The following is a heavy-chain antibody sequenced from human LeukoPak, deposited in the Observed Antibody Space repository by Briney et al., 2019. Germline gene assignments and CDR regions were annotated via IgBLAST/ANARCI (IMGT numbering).Heavy chain of an antibody. CDR2: SSFDGTKK. J-gene: IGHJ4*02. Sequence: GRSLRLSCAASGFNFSNNLLHWVRQAPGKGLDWVAVSSFDGTKKYYADSVKGRFVISGDNSKNTLYLQMNSLRAEDTAAYYCARVGNSSGWHDAFGYFDSWGQGVLVTVSS. D-gene: IGHD6-19*01. V-gene: IGHV3-30*09. CDR1: GFNFSNNL. CDR3: ARVGNSSGWHDAFGYFDS.